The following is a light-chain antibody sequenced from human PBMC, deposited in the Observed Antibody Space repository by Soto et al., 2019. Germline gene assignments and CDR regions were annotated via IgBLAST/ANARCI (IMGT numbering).Light chain of an antibody. CDR1: QSVSSSY. Sequence: EIVLTQSPGTLYLSPGERATLSCRASQSVSSSYLAWYQQKPGQAPRLLIYGASSRATGIPDRFSGSGAGTDFTLTISRLEPEDFAVYYCQQYGSSPGTFGQGTKVEI. CDR3: QQYGSSPGT. J-gene: IGKJ1*01. CDR2: GAS. V-gene: IGKV3-20*01.